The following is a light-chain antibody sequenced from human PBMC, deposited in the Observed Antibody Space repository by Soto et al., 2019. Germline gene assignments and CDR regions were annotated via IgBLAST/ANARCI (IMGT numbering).Light chain of an antibody. CDR3: QQLNSYPLT. J-gene: IGKJ4*01. CDR2: GAT. V-gene: IGKV1-13*02. Sequence: AIQVTHSPPSLSASVGDRVTITCRASQGINNDLAWYQQKPGKAPKLLIYGATNLHTGVPSRFSGSGSGTDFTPTISTPQPEDSAPYYCQQLNSYPLTFGGASKVDIK. CDR1: QGINND.